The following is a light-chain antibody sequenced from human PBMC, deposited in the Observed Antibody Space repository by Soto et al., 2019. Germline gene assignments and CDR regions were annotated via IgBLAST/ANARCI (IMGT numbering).Light chain of an antibody. V-gene: IGLV1-44*01. CDR2: SYD. CDR3: AAWDASLNGYV. Sequence: VLTQPPSASGTPGQRVTISCSTSSSNIGGNTVNWYQQVPGTAPKLLIYSYDQRPSGVPDRFSGSKSGTSASLAISGLQSEDEADYYCAAWDASLNGYVFGTGTKLTVL. J-gene: IGLJ1*01. CDR1: SSNIGGNT.